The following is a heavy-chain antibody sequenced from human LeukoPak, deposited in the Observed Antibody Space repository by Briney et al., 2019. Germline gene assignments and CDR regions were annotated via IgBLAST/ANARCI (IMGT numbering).Heavy chain of an antibody. V-gene: IGHV1-69*13. D-gene: IGHD3-3*01. J-gene: IGHJ6*02. Sequence: ASVKVSCKASGDTFSNYAISWVRQAPGQGLEWMGGIIPIFGTANYAQKFQGRVTITAGESTSTAYMELCSLRSEDTAVYYCARGDWSRRGGMDVWGQGTTVTVSS. CDR2: IIPIFGTA. CDR1: GDTFSNYA. CDR3: ARGDWSRRGGMDV.